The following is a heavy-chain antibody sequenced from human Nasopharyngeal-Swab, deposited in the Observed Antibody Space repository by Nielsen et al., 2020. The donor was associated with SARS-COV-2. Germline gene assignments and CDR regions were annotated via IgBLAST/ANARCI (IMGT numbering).Heavy chain of an antibody. CDR3: ASPAGRTKDFDY. Sequence: GGSLRLSCAASGFTFNNYWMHWVRQAPGKGLVWVSRINSDGSNTNYADSVKGRFTISRDNAKNTLYLQMNSLRAEDTAVYYCASPAGRTKDFDYWGQGTLVTVSS. D-gene: IGHD1/OR15-1a*01. CDR2: INSDGSNT. J-gene: IGHJ4*02. V-gene: IGHV3-74*01. CDR1: GFTFNNYW.